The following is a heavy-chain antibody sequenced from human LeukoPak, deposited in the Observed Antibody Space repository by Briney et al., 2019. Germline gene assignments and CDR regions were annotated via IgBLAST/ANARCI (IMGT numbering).Heavy chain of an antibody. V-gene: IGHV3-48*04. Sequence: GGTLRLSCAASGFTFSNYGMNWVRQAPGKGLEWVSYISSSGSTIYYADSVKGRFTISRDNAKNSLYLQMNSLRAEDTAVYYCAREMRGDYGDYDFDYWGQGTLVTVSS. CDR2: ISSSGSTI. D-gene: IGHD4-17*01. CDR3: AREMRGDYGDYDFDY. CDR1: GFTFSNYG. J-gene: IGHJ4*02.